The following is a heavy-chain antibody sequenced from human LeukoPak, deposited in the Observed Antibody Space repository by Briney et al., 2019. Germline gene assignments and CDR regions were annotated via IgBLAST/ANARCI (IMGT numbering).Heavy chain of an antibody. J-gene: IGHJ4*02. CDR3: ARGTTLYNWNYPLDY. CDR1: GGSISSYY. Sequence: SETLSLTCTGSGGSISSYYWSWIRQPPGKGLEWIGYIYYSGSTNYNPSLKSRVTISVDTSKNQFSLKLSSVTAADTAVYYCARGTTLYNWNYPLDYWGQGTLVTVSS. D-gene: IGHD1-7*01. CDR2: IYYSGST. V-gene: IGHV4-59*01.